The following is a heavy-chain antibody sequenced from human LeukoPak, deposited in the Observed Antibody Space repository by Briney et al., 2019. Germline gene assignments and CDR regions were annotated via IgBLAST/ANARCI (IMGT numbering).Heavy chain of an antibody. Sequence: PSETLSRTCTVSGGSISSYYWSWIRQPPGKGLEWIGHIYYSGSTNYNPSLKSRVTISVDTSKNPFSLKLSSVTAADTAVYYCARDRYSSSWYVPFDPWGQGTLVAVSS. CDR2: IYYSGST. V-gene: IGHV4-59*12. CDR3: ARDRYSSSWYVPFDP. CDR1: GGSISSYY. D-gene: IGHD6-13*01. J-gene: IGHJ5*02.